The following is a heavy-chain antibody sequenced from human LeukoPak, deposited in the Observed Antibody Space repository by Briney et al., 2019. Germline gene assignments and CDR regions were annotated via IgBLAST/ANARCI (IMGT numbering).Heavy chain of an antibody. CDR2: ISSSGSTI. V-gene: IGHV3-11*01. CDR1: GFTFSDYY. D-gene: IGHD4-23*01. J-gene: IGHJ5*02. CDR3: AKAGSGSLRWENWFDP. Sequence: GGSLRLSCAASGFTFSDYYMSWIRQAPGKGLEWVSYISSSGSTIYYADSVKGRFTISRDNSKNTLYLQMNSLRAEDTAVYYCAKAGSGSLRWENWFDPWGQGTLVTVSS.